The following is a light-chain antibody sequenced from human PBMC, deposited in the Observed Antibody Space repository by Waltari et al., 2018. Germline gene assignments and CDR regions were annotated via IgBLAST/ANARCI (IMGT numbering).Light chain of an antibody. J-gene: IGLJ1*01. CDR3: SSYTTSSAPGV. CDR1: DSDVGAYDF. Sequence: QSALTQPASVSGSPGLSITLPCSGTDSDVGAYDFVSWYQHHPGKAPHLIIYEVSNRPSGISNRFSASKSGNTASLTISGLQAEDEADYYCSSYTTSSAPGVFGTGTRVTVL. CDR2: EVS. V-gene: IGLV2-14*01.